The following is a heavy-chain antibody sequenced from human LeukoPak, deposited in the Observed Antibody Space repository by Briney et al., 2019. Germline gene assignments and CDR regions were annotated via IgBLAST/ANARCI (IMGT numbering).Heavy chain of an antibody. CDR3: ARDYDSEGGNFFEAFDI. D-gene: IGHD4-23*01. V-gene: IGHV4-30-4*08. CDR1: GGSISSDGYY. J-gene: IGHJ3*02. CDR2: IYYSGST. Sequence: PSQTLSLTCTVSGGSISSDGYYWSWIRQPPGRGLEWIGYIYYSGSTYYNPSLKSRVTISVDTSKNQFSLKLSSVTAADTAVYYCARDYDSEGGNFFEAFDIWGQGTMVTVSS.